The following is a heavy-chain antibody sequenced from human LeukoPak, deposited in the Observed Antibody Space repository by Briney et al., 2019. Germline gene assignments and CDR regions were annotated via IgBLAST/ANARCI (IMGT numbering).Heavy chain of an antibody. D-gene: IGHD2-2*02. CDR1: GYSISSGYY. Sequence: SETLSLTCTVSGYSISSGYYWGWIRQPPGKGLEWIGSIYHSGSTYYNPSLKGRVTISVDTSKNQFSLKLSSVTAADTAVYYCARDLSVGIVVVPAAIPYCDYWGQGTLVAVSS. CDR3: ARDLSVGIVVVPAAIPYCDY. V-gene: IGHV4-38-2*02. J-gene: IGHJ4*02. CDR2: IYHSGST.